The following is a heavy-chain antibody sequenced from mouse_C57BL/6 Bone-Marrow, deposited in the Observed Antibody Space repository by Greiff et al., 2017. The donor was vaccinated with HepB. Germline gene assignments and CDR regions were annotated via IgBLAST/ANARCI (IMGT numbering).Heavy chain of an antibody. CDR2: ISNLAYSI. D-gene: IGHD1-1*02. J-gene: IGHJ4*01. Sequence: EVQVVESGGGLVQPGGSLKLSCAASGFTFSDYGMAWVRQAPREGPEWVAFISNLAYSIYYADTVTGRFTISRENAKNTLYLERSSLRAEDTAMYYCARQVASYYAMDYWGQGTSVTVSS. V-gene: IGHV5-15*01. CDR3: ARQVASYYAMDY. CDR1: GFTFSDYG.